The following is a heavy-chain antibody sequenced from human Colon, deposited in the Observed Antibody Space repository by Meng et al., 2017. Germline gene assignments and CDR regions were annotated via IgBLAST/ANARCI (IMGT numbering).Heavy chain of an antibody. CDR2: INQDGSER. Sequence: ESLKISFAASGFPFSTHWMTWVRQAPGKGLGWVANINQDGSERTYVDPVKGRFAIPRDDAKNSLYLQMNGLRVEDTAVYYCATGLPSAMRSALAYWGQGTLVTVSS. CDR3: ATGLPSAMRSALAY. D-gene: IGHD2-2*01. V-gene: IGHV3-7*01. J-gene: IGHJ4*02. CDR1: GFPFSTHW.